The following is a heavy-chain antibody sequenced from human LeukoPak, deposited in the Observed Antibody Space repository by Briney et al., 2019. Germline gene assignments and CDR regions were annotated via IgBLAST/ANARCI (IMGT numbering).Heavy chain of an antibody. CDR1: GYTFTSYD. Sequence: AASVKVSCKASGYTFTSYDINWVRQATGQGLEWMGWMNPNSGNTGYAQKFQGRVTMTRNTSISTAYMELSSLRSEDTAVYYCARGGDSSSWYADDHYYGMDVWGQGTTVTVSS. CDR2: MNPNSGNT. V-gene: IGHV1-8*01. CDR3: ARGGDSSSWYADDHYYGMDV. D-gene: IGHD6-13*01. J-gene: IGHJ6*02.